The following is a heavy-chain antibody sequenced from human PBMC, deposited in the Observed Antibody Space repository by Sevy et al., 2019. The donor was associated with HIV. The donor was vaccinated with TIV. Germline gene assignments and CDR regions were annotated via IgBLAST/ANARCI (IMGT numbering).Heavy chain of an antibody. Sequence: ASVKVSCKASGGTFTSYAISWVRQAPGLGLEWMGGIIPLLGTENYEQQFQGRVTITADESTSTVYMELSSLRSEDTAVYYCARDNLAVAGRGWFDPWGQGTLVTVSS. CDR1: GGTFTSYA. CDR2: IIPLLGTE. V-gene: IGHV1-69*13. J-gene: IGHJ5*02. CDR3: ARDNLAVAGRGWFDP. D-gene: IGHD6-19*01.